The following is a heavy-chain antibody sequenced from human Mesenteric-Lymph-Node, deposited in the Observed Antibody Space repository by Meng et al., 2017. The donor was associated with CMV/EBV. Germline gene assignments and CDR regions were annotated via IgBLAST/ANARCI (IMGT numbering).Heavy chain of an antibody. CDR1: GGSISSSAYY. CDR2: MYYSGST. Sequence: SETLSLTCTVSGGSISSSAYYWGWIRQPPGKGLEWIGYMYYSGSTKYNPSLKSRVIISVDTSKNQFSLKLSSVTAADTAVYYCAGFRGGKPFDYWGQGTLVTVSS. V-gene: IGHV4-61*05. J-gene: IGHJ4*02. D-gene: IGHD2-15*01. CDR3: AGFRGGKPFDY.